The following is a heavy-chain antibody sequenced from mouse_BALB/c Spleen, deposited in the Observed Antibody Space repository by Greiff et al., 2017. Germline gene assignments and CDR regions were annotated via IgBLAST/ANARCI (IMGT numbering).Heavy chain of an antibody. CDR2: INPYNGGT. V-gene: IGHV1S135*01. D-gene: IGHD2-4*01. CDR3: ARDDYDGHAMDY. Sequence: EVQLQQSGPELVKPGASMKISCKASGYSFTGYTMNWVKQSHGKNLEWIGLINPYNGGTSYNQKFKGKATLTVDKSSSTAFMHLNSLTSEDSAVYYCARDDYDGHAMDYWGQGTSVTVSS. CDR1: GYSFTGYT. J-gene: IGHJ4*01.